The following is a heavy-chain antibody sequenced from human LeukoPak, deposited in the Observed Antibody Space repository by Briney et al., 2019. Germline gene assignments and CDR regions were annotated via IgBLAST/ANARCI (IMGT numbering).Heavy chain of an antibody. D-gene: IGHD5-24*01. CDR2: IYWKGAAT. CDR3: ARGLQYVYN. V-gene: IGHV3-20*04. CDR1: GFTFDDYG. Sequence: PGGSLRLSCGAYGFTFDDYGMSWVRQAPGQGLEWVSHIYWKGAATRYADSVKGRFTISRDQAKNSLYLQMDRLRGEDTAFYSCARGLQYVYNWGRGTLVTVSS. J-gene: IGHJ4*02.